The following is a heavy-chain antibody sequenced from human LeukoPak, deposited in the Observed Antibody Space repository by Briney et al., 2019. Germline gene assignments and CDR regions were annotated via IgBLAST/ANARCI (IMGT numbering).Heavy chain of an antibody. Sequence: PSETLSLTCTVSGGSISSYYWSWIRQPPGKGLEWIGYIYYSGSTNYNPSLKSRVAISVDTSKNQLSLKLSSVTAADTAVYYCARSVYSTNAGSWGQGTLVTVSS. J-gene: IGHJ5*02. V-gene: IGHV4-59*08. CDR2: IYYSGST. CDR1: GGSISSYY. D-gene: IGHD6-13*01. CDR3: ARSVYSTNAGS.